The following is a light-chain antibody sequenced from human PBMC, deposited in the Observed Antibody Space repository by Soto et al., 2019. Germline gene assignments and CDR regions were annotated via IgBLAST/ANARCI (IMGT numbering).Light chain of an antibody. V-gene: IGKV4-1*01. Sequence: DIVMTQSPDSLAVSLGERATISCKSSQSVLNLSDKKNYLAWYQQKPGHPPKKLIYWASTRESGVPDRFSGSGSGTSFTLTISSLQAEDVAVYYCQQYYYSNPYTFGQGTRLEVK. CDR1: QSVLNLSDKKNY. J-gene: IGKJ2*01. CDR3: QQYYYSNPYT. CDR2: WAS.